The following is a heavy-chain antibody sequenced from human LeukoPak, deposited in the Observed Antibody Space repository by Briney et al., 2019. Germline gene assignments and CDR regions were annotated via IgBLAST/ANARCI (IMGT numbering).Heavy chain of an antibody. Sequence: GGSLGLSCAASGFTFSSYWMHWVRQAPGKGLVWVSRINSDGSTTYADSVKGRFTISRDNAKNTLYLQMDSLRGEDTAVYYCARVPHGEGYFDSWGQGTLVTVSS. CDR2: INSDGST. J-gene: IGHJ4*02. V-gene: IGHV3-74*03. CDR3: ARVPHGEGYFDS. CDR1: GFTFSSYW.